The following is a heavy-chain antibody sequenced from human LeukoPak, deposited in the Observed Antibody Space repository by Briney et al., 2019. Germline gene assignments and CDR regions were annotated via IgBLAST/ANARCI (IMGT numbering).Heavy chain of an antibody. D-gene: IGHD2-2*01. CDR3: ASAGYCSSTTCPNYFDS. CDR2: INHSGST. CDR1: GGSFSGYY. V-gene: IGHV4-34*01. J-gene: IGHJ4*02. Sequence: SETLSLTCAVYGGSFSGYYWSWIRQPPGKGLEWIGEINHSGSTNYNPSPKSRVTISVDTSKNQFSLKLSSVTAADTAVYYCASAGYCSSTTCPNYFDSWGQGTLVTVSS.